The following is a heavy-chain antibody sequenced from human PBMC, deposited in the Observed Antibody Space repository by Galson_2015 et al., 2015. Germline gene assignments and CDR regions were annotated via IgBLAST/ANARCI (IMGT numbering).Heavy chain of an antibody. D-gene: IGHD6-13*01. CDR1: GFTVSSNY. V-gene: IGHV3-53*01. J-gene: IGHJ6*02. CDR2: IYSGGST. CDR3: TRVIAAQHYTLDV. Sequence: SLRLSCAASGFTVSSNYMSWVRQAPGKGLEWVSLIYSGGSTYYADSVKGRFTISRDNSKNTLYLQMNSLRAEDTAVYYCTRVIAAQHYTLDVWGQGT.